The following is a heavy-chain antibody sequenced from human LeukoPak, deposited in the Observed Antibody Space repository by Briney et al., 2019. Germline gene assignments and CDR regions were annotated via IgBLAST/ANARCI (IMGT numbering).Heavy chain of an antibody. CDR2: IYYSGST. D-gene: IGHD1-26*01. CDR1: GGSISSGGYY. Sequence: SQTLSLTCTVSGGSISSGGYYWSWIRQHPGKGLEWIGYIYYSGSTYYNPSLKSRVTISVDASKNQFSLKLSSVTAADTAVYYCARGEVGATDFDYWGQGTLVTVSS. J-gene: IGHJ4*02. CDR3: ARGEVGATDFDY. V-gene: IGHV4-31*03.